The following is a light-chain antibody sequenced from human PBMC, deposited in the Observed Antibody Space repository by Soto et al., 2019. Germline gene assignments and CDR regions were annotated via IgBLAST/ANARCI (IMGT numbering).Light chain of an antibody. V-gene: IGKV3-20*01. Sequence: EIVLTQSPGTLSLSPGERATLSCSASESVASSYLAWYQQKPGQAPRLLIYGASSRATGIPDRFSGRGSGTDFTLTISRLEPEDFAVYYCQQYGSSPWAFGPGTKVDIK. J-gene: IGKJ1*01. CDR1: ESVASSY. CDR3: QQYGSSPWA. CDR2: GAS.